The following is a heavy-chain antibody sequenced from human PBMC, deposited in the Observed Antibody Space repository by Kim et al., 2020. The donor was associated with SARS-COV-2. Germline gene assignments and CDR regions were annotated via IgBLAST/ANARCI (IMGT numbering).Heavy chain of an antibody. J-gene: IGHJ4*02. V-gene: IGHV4-59*01. D-gene: IGHD3-3*01. Sequence: KSRVTISVDTYKNQFSLKLSSVTAAGTAVYYCARAADYDFWSGYFYYFDYWGQGTLVTVSS. CDR3: ARAADYDFWSGYFYYFDY.